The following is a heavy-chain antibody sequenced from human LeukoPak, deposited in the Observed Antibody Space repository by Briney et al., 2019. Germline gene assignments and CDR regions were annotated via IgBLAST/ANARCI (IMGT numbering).Heavy chain of an antibody. J-gene: IGHJ4*02. CDR3: ARGSRGYKGIPDY. CDR1: GGSFSGYY. Sequence: PSETLSLTCAVYGGSFSGYYWGWIRQPPGKGLEWIGEINHSGSTNYNPSLKSRVTISVDTSKNQFSLKLSSVTAADTAVYYCARGSRGYKGIPDYWGQGTLVTVSS. CDR2: INHSGST. D-gene: IGHD3-10*01. V-gene: IGHV4-34*01.